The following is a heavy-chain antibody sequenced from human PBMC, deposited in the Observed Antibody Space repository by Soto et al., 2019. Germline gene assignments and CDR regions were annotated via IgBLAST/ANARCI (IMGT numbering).Heavy chain of an antibody. CDR3: ARDKSSSSWYPDAFDI. V-gene: IGHV1-69*04. CDR2: IIPILGIA. CDR1: GGTFSSYT. D-gene: IGHD6-13*01. J-gene: IGHJ3*02. Sequence: SVKVSCKASGGTFSSYTISWVRQAPGQGLEWMGRIIPILGIANYAQKFQGRVTITADKSTSTAYMELSSLRSEDTAVYYCARDKSSSSWYPDAFDIWGQGTMVTVSS.